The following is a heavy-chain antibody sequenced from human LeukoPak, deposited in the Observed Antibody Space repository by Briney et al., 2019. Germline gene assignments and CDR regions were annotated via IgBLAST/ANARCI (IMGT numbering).Heavy chain of an antibody. V-gene: IGHV4-34*01. CDR1: GGSFSGYY. J-gene: IGHJ6*02. CDR2: INHSGST. Sequence: SETLSLTCAVYGGSFSGYYWSWIRQPPGKGLEWIGEINHSGSTNYNPSLKSRVTISVDTSKNQFSLKLSSVTAADTAVYYCASLKGMDVWGQGTTVTVSS. CDR3: ASLKGMDV.